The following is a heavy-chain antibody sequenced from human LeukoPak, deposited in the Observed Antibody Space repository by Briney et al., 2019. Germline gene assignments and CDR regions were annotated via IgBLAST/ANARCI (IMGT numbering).Heavy chain of an antibody. Sequence: SETLSLTCTVSGGSISSSSYYWGWIRQPPGKGLEWIGSIYYSGSTYYNPSLKSRVTISVDTSKNQLSLKLSSVTAADTAVYYCAREMCGGDCAWFDPWGQGTLVTVSS. CDR1: GGSISSSSYY. D-gene: IGHD2-21*02. J-gene: IGHJ5*02. CDR2: IYYSGST. CDR3: AREMCGGDCAWFDP. V-gene: IGHV4-39*07.